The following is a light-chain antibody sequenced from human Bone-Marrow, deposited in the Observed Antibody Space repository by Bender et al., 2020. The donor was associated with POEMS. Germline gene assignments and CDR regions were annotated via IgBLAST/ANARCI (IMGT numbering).Light chain of an antibody. V-gene: IGLV6-57*01. CDR3: QSYDNTIHWV. CDR1: SGSIASSY. Sequence: NFLLTQPHSVSESPGKTVTISCIRSSGSIASSYVQWYQQRPGSSPPTIIFDNNQSPSGVPDRFSGSVDRASYSASLSISGLTADDEADYFCQSYDNTIHWVFGRGTKLTVL. J-gene: IGLJ3*02. CDR2: DNN.